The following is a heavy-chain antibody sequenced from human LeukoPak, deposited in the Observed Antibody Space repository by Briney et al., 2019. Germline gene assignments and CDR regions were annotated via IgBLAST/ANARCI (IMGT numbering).Heavy chain of an antibody. CDR1: GGSISSSNW. Sequence: SGTLSLTCAVSGGSISSSNWWSWVRQPPGKGLEWIGEIYHSGSTNYNPSLKSRVTISVDKSKNQFSLKLSSVTAADTAVYYCARTRPYCIGVGDGSCYSGGDFDYWGQGTLVTVSS. CDR3: ARTRPYCIGVGDGSCYSGGDFDY. J-gene: IGHJ4*02. D-gene: IGHD2-15*01. V-gene: IGHV4-4*02. CDR2: IYHSGST.